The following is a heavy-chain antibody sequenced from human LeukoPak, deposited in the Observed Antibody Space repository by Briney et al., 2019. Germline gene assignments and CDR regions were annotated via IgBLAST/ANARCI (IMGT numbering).Heavy chain of an antibody. CDR1: GGSISSYY. V-gene: IGHV4-59*12. Sequence: SETLSLTCTVSGGSISSYYWSWIRQPPGKGLEWIGYIDYSGSTAYNPSLNGRVAVSVDTSKNQFSLKLSSMAAADTAVYYCASGNTGYDRDSFDIWGQGTMVTVSS. D-gene: IGHD5-12*01. J-gene: IGHJ3*02. CDR2: IDYSGST. CDR3: ASGNTGYDRDSFDI.